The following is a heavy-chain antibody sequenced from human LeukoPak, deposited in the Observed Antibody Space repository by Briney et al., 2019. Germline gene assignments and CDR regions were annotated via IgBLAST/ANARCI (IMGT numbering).Heavy chain of an antibody. D-gene: IGHD5-18*01. CDR1: GGTFSSYA. CDR3: ATKRGYSYGSPH. J-gene: IGHJ4*02. V-gene: IGHV1-69*13. CDR2: IIPILGTA. Sequence: ASVKVSCKASGGTFSSYAISCVRQAPGQRLEWMGGIIPILGTANYAQKFQGRVTITADESTSTAYMELSSLRSEDTAVYYCATKRGYSYGSPHWGQGTLVTVSS.